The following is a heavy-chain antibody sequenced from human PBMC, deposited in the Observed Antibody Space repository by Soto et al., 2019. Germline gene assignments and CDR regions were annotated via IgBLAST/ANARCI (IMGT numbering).Heavy chain of an antibody. CDR3: ARETAYGWYWSDT. D-gene: IGHD6-19*01. CDR1: GYTFTSFD. CDR2: MNPNSGNT. J-gene: IGHJ5*02. V-gene: IGHV1-8*01. Sequence: QVQLVQSGAEVKKPGASVKVSCKASGYTFTSFDIQWVRQSTGQGLEWMGWMNPNSGNTGYAQKFQGRVTMTRDTSINTAYMELISLRSEDTALYYCARETAYGWYWSDTWGQGTLVTVSS.